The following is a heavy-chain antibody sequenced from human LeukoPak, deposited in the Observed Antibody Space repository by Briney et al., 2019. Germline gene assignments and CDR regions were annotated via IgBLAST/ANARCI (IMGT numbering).Heavy chain of an antibody. J-gene: IGHJ4*02. Sequence: GGSLRLSCAASGFTFSSYGMHCVRQAPGKGREWVAVIWYDGSNKYYADSVKGRFTISRDNSKNTLYLQMNSLRAEDTAVYYCARDLGSGWPPISNYWGQGTLVTVSS. D-gene: IGHD6-19*01. CDR2: IWYDGSNK. V-gene: IGHV3-33*01. CDR3: ARDLGSGWPPISNY. CDR1: GFTFSSYG.